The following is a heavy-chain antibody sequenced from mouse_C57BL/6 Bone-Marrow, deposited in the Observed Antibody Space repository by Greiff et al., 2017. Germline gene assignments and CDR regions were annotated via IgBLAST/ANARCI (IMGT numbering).Heavy chain of an antibody. Sequence: VQVVESGPELVKPGASVKISCKASGYAFSSSWMNWVKQRPGKGLEWIGRIYPGDGDTNYNGKFKGKATLTADKSSSTAYMQLSSLTSEDSAVYFCAYDYDGGAWFAYWGQGTLVTVSA. J-gene: IGHJ3*01. CDR2: IYPGDGDT. CDR1: GYAFSSSW. D-gene: IGHD2-4*01. CDR3: AYDYDGGAWFAY. V-gene: IGHV1-82*01.